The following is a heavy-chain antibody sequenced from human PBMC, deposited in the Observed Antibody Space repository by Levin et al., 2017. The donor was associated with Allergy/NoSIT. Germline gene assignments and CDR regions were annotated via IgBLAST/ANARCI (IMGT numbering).Heavy chain of an antibody. J-gene: IGHJ4*02. CDR2: INHSGST. Sequence: SETLSLTCAVYGGSFSGYYWSWIRQPPGKGLEWIGEINHSGSTNYNPSLKSRVTISVDTSKNQFSLKLSSVTAADTAVYYCAGYPRIAAAGRPRDYWGQGTLVTVSS. CDR3: AGYPRIAAAGRPRDY. CDR1: GGSFSGYY. V-gene: IGHV4-34*01. D-gene: IGHD6-13*01.